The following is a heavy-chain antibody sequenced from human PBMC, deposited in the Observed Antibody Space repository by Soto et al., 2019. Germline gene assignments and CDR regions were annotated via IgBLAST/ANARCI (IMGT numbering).Heavy chain of an antibody. D-gene: IGHD5-12*01. CDR1: GFTFSDYY. CDR3: ARDSDISRMENYFDH. CDR2: ISGSGLTI. V-gene: IGHV3-11*01. Sequence: QVQLVESGGGLVKPGGSLRLSCAASGFTFSDYYMSWIRQAPGKGLEWVSYISGSGLTIYYADSVQGRFTISRDSTKNSLYLQMNSLRADDTAMYYCARDSDISRMENYFDHWGQGTLVTVSS. J-gene: IGHJ4*02.